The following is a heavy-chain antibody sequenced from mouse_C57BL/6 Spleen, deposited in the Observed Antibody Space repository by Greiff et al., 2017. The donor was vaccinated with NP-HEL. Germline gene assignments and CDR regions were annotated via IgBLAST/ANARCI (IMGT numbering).Heavy chain of an antibody. CDR2: IYPRSGNT. V-gene: IGHV1-81*01. Sequence: QVQLQQSGAELARPGASVKLSCKASGYTFTSYGISWVKQRTGQGLEWIGEIYPRSGNTYYNEKFKGKATLTADKSSSTAYMELRSLTSEDSAVYFCVRLKGSSYGYYFDYWGPGTTLTVSS. CDR3: VRLKGSSYGYYFDY. J-gene: IGHJ2*01. D-gene: IGHD1-1*01. CDR1: GYTFTSYG.